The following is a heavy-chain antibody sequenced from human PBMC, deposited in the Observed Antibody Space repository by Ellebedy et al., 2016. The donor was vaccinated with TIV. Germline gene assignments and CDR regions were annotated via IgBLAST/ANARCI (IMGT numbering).Heavy chain of an antibody. Sequence: GESLKISCAASGFTFSSYAMHWVRQAPGKGLEWVAVISYDGSNKYYADSVKGRFTISRDNSKNTLYLQMNSLRAEDTAVYYCAREVYSYGSTQNYYYYYGMDVWGQGTTVTVSS. CDR2: ISYDGSNK. CDR3: AREVYSYGSTQNYYYYYGMDV. V-gene: IGHV3-30-3*01. D-gene: IGHD5-18*01. J-gene: IGHJ6*02. CDR1: GFTFSSYA.